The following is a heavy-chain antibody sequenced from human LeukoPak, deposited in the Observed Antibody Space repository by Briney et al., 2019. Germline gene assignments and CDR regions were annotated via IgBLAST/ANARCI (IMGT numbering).Heavy chain of an antibody. V-gene: IGHV3-33*01. D-gene: IGHD6-19*01. J-gene: IGHJ4*02. CDR1: GFAFHGYG. CDR2: VWYDGRNQ. Sequence: GMSLRLSCAGSGFAFHGYGMHWVRQAPREGPEWVAVVWYDGRNQHYAESVKGRFTISKDNSQNTLYLQMDSLRAEDTAVYYCARELGLVPYNWGQGTLVTVSS. CDR3: ARELGLVPYN.